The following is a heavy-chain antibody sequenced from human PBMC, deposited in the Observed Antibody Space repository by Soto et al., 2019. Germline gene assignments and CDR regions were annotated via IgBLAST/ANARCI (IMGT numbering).Heavy chain of an antibody. V-gene: IGHV3-30*18. CDR2: ISYDGSNK. CDR3: AKGRFLEWLLYLDS. CDR1: GFTFSSYG. D-gene: IGHD3-3*01. Sequence: QVQLVESGGGVVQPGRSLRLSCAASGFTFSSYGMHWVRQAPGKGLEWVAVISYDGSNKYYADSVKGRFTISRDNSKNTLYLQMNNLRAEDTAVYYCAKGRFLEWLLYLDSWGQGTLVTVSS. J-gene: IGHJ4*02.